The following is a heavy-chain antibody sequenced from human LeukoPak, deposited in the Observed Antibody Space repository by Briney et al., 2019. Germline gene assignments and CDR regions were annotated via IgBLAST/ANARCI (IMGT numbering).Heavy chain of an antibody. CDR2: MNPNSGNT. Sequence: ASVKVSCKASGYTFTSYDINWVRQATGQGLEWMGWMNPNSGNTGYAQKFQGRVTMTRNTPISTAYMELSSLRSEDTAVYYCARRPYYGSGSYYRRYNWFDPWGQGTLVTVSS. D-gene: IGHD3-10*01. V-gene: IGHV1-8*01. CDR3: ARRPYYGSGSYYRRYNWFDP. J-gene: IGHJ5*02. CDR1: GYTFTSYD.